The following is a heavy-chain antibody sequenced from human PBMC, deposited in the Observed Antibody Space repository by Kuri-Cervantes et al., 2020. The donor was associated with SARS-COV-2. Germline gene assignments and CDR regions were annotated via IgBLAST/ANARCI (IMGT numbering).Heavy chain of an antibody. V-gene: IGHV4-34*01. Sequence: LRLSWAFYGGSFSGYYWSWIRQPPGKGLEWIGEINDSGSTNYNPSLKSRVTISVDTSKNQFSLKLSSVTAADTAVYYCARALPWDLRGNDAFDIWGQGTMVTVSS. CDR2: INDSGST. CDR3: ARALPWDLRGNDAFDI. J-gene: IGHJ3*02. CDR1: GGSFSGYY. D-gene: IGHD1-26*01.